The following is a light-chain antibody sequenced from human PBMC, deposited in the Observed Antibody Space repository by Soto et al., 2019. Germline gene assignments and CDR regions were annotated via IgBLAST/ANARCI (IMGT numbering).Light chain of an antibody. CDR2: GAS. Sequence: EIVLTQSPGSLSLSPGERATLSCRASQSVSSTFFAWYQQRPGQAPRLIMYGASSRATGIPERFSGSGSGTNFTPTISRLEPEDFAVYYCQQFDSTVTFGQGTKVEIK. CDR1: QSVSSTF. V-gene: IGKV3-20*01. J-gene: IGKJ1*01. CDR3: QQFDSTVT.